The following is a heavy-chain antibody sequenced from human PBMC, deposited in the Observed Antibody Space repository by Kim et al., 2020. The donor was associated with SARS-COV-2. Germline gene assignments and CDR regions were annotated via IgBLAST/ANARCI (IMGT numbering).Heavy chain of an antibody. D-gene: IGHD3-22*01. Sequence: GGSLRLSCAASGFTFSSYAMSWVRQAPGKGLEWVSAISGSGGSTYYADSVKGRFTISRDNSKNTLYLQMNSLRAEDTAVYYCAKVGQSRITMIVVVINPAFDYWGQGTLVTVSS. CDR3: AKVGQSRITMIVVVINPAFDY. CDR2: ISGSGGST. CDR1: GFTFSSYA. J-gene: IGHJ4*02. V-gene: IGHV3-23*01.